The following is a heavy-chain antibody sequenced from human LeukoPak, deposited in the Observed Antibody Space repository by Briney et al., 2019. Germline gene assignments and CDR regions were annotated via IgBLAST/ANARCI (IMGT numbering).Heavy chain of an antibody. CDR1: GGSISSYY. V-gene: IGHV4-4*07. J-gene: IGHJ5*02. CDR2: IYTSGST. Sequence: SETLSLTCTVSGGSISSYYWSWIRQPAGKGLEWIGRIYTSGSTNYNPSLKSRVTMSVDTSKNQFSLKLSSVTAADTAVYYCARTQTRITIFGVVITPGWFDPWGQGTLVTVSS. D-gene: IGHD3-3*01. CDR3: ARTQTRITIFGVVITPGWFDP.